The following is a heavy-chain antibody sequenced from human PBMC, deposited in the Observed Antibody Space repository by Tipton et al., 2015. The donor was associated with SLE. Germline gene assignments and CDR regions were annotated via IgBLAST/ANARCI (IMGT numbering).Heavy chain of an antibody. CDR1: GYSIIEGYY. CDR3: ARVRSGSHDAFDL. V-gene: IGHV4-38-2*02. D-gene: IGHD6-25*01. CDR2: IYNSGNT. J-gene: IGHJ3*01. Sequence: TLSLTCTVSGYSIIEGYYWGWIRQPPGKGLEWIANIYNSGNTYYNPSLKSRFTIALDTSRNHLSLKVTSVTAADTAVYYCARVRSGSHDAFDLWGQGTMVTVSS.